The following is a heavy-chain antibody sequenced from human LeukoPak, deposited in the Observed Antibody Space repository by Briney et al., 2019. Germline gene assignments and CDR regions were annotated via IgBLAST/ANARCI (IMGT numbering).Heavy chain of an antibody. J-gene: IGHJ4*02. Sequence: GGSLRLSCAASGFTFSTYWMHWVRQAPGKGLVWVSHINPAGSTAFYADSVKGRFTISRDNAKNTVYLQMSSLGAEDTAVYYCGRGMIGAYGSDYWGQGTLVTVSS. CDR3: GRGMIGAYGSDY. D-gene: IGHD3-10*01. CDR2: INPAGSTA. CDR1: GFTFSTYW. V-gene: IGHV3-74*01.